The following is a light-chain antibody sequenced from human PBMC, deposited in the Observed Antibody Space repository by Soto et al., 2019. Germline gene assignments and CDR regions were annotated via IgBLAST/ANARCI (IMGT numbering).Light chain of an antibody. Sequence: QSVLTQPPSVSGAPGQRVTISCTGSSSNFGSGYDVHWYQQLPGTAPKLLIYGSTNRPSGVPARFSGSLLGGKAALTLSGVQPEDEAEYYCLLYYGPLWMFGGGTKLTVL. CDR2: GST. J-gene: IGLJ3*02. V-gene: IGLV1-40*01. CDR3: LLYYGPLWM. CDR1: SSNFGSGYD.